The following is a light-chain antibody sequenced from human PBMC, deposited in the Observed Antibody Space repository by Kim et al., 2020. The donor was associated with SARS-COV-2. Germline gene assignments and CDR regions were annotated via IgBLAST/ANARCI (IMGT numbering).Light chain of an antibody. Sequence: QSITISCPGTSSDVGGYNYVSWSQQHPVKAPKVLIYDVSKRPSGVSNRFSGSKSDNTASLTISGLQAEDEADYYCNSYTSSTTFYVFGTGTKVTVL. V-gene: IGLV2-14*03. J-gene: IGLJ1*01. CDR3: NSYTSSTTFYV. CDR2: DVS. CDR1: SSDVGGYNY.